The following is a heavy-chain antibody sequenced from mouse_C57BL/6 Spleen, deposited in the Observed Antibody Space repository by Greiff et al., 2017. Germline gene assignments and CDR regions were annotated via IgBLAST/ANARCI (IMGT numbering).Heavy chain of an antibody. V-gene: IGHV1-26*01. CDR2: INPNNGGT. D-gene: IGHD1-3*01. CDR1: GYTFTDYY. CDR3: TRANNSWFAY. Sequence: EVQLQQSGPELVKPGASVKISCKASGYTFTDYYMNWVKQSHGKSLEWIGDINPNNGGTSYNQKFKGKATLTVDKSSSTAYMELRSPTSEDSAVYYCTRANNSWFAYWGQGTLVTVSA. J-gene: IGHJ3*01.